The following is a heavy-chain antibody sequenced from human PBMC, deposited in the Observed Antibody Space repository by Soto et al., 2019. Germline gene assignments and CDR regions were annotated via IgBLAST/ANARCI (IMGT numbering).Heavy chain of an antibody. V-gene: IGHV1-69*08. CDR1: GGTFSSYT. CDR2: IIPILGIA. Sequence: QVQLVQSGAEVKKPGSSVKVSCKASGGTFSSYTISWVRQAPGQGLEWMGRIIPILGIANYAQKFQGRVMLTADKSTRKAYMEMSSLRSEDTAVYYCAREQYGGDPMFWGQGTLVTVCS. J-gene: IGHJ4*02. CDR3: AREQYGGDPMF. D-gene: IGHD2-21*02.